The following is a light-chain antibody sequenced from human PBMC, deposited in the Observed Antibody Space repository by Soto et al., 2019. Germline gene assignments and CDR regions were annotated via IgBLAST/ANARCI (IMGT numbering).Light chain of an antibody. CDR1: QSVSSN. Sequence: EIVMTQSPATLSVSPGERATLSCRASQSVSSNLAWYQQKPGQAPRLLIYGASTRATGIPARFSGSGSGTELTLTISSLQSEDFAVYYCQQYNNWPFTFGLGTKVDIK. J-gene: IGKJ3*01. V-gene: IGKV3-15*01. CDR2: GAS. CDR3: QQYNNWPFT.